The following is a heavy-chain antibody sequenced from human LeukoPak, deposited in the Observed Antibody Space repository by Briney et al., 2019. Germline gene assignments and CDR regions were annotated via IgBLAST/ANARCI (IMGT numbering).Heavy chain of an antibody. D-gene: IGHD5-18*01. CDR3: ARDLGRSFG. CDR1: GFTFSSYW. CDR2: INSDGSIT. Sequence: GSLRLSCEVSGFTFSSYWMHWVRQAAGKGPAWVSRINSDGSITNYADSVKGRFTILRDNAKNTLYLQMNSLRAEDTAVYYCARDLGRSFGWGQGTLVTVSS. V-gene: IGHV3-74*01. J-gene: IGHJ4*02.